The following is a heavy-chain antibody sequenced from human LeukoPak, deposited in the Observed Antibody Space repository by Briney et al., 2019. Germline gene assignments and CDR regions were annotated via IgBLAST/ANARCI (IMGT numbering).Heavy chain of an antibody. CDR1: GFTVSSNY. J-gene: IGHJ2*01. Sequence: GGSLRLSCAASGFTVSSNYMSWVRQAPGKGLEWVSVIYSGGSTYYADSVKGRFTISRDNSKNTLYLQMNSLRAEDTAVYYCARDAPPSYYYDSNGNAWYFDIWGRGTLVTVSS. CDR2: IYSGGST. CDR3: ARDAPPSYYYDSNGNAWYFDI. D-gene: IGHD3-22*01. V-gene: IGHV3-66*01.